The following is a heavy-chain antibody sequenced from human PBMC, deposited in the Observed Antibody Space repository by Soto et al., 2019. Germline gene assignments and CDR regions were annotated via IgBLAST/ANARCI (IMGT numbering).Heavy chain of an antibody. CDR3: ARERSSGSYFDY. J-gene: IGHJ4*02. CDR2: IYYSGST. D-gene: IGHD6-19*01. CDR1: GGSISSYY. V-gene: IGHV4-59*01. Sequence: QVQLQESGPGLVKPSETLSLTCTVSGGSISSYYWSWIRQPPGKGLEWIGYIYYSGSTNYNPSLKSRVTISVDTSKNQFSLKLSSVTAADTAVYYCARERSSGSYFDYWGQGTLVTVSS.